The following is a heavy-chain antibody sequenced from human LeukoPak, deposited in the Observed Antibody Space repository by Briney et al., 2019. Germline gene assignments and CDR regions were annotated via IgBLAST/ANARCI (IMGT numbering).Heavy chain of an antibody. D-gene: IGHD1-26*01. CDR2: INPNSGGT. J-gene: IGHJ6*02. V-gene: IGHV1-2*02. Sequence: GASVKVSCKASGYTFTGYYMHWVRQAPGQGLEWMGWINPNSGGTNYAQKFQGRVTMTRDTSISTAYMELSRLRSDDTAVYYCARIVGATGSPSYYYYGMDVWGQGTTVTVSS. CDR3: ARIVGATGSPSYYYYGMDV. CDR1: GYTFTGYY.